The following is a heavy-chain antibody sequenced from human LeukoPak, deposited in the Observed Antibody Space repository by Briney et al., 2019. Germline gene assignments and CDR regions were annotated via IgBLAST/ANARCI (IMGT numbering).Heavy chain of an antibody. J-gene: IGHJ4*02. V-gene: IGHV4-59*01. Sequence: SETLSLTCTVSGGSISSYYWSWIRQPPGKGLEWIGYIYYSGSTNYNPSLKSRVTISVDTFKNQFSLKLSSLTAADTAVYYCAGYCSSTSCHWGDYFDYWGQGTLVTVSS. CDR2: IYYSGST. CDR1: GGSISSYY. D-gene: IGHD2-2*01. CDR3: AGYCSSTSCHWGDYFDY.